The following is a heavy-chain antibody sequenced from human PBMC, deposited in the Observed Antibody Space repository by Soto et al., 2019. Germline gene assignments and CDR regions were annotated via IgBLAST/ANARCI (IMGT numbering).Heavy chain of an antibody. CDR2: IYYSGST. CDR3: ARVSYGDPSYYYYGMDV. J-gene: IGHJ6*02. CDR1: GGSISSGGYY. V-gene: IGHV4-31*03. Sequence: SETLSLTCSVSGGSISSGGYYWSWIRQHPGKGLEWIGYIYYSGSTYYNPSLKSRVTISVDTSKNQFSLKLSSVTAADTAVYYCARVSYGDPSYYYYGMDVWGQGTTVTVSS. D-gene: IGHD4-17*01.